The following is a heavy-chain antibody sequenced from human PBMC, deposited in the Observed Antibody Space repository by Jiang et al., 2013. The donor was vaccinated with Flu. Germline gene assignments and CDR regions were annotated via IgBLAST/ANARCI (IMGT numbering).Heavy chain of an antibody. D-gene: IGHD3-22*01. CDR1: GASISSGSFY. V-gene: IGHV4-39*07. CDR2: VYYNGNT. J-gene: IGHJ4*02. CDR3: AGAPSRKFVSSPWLSPFDY. Sequence: TCTVSGASISSGSFYGGWVRQSPGKGLEWIGSVYYNGNTYYNPSLQSRVTISADMSKNQFSLKLTSVTAADTAVYYCAGAPSRKFVSSPWLSPFDYWAQGILVTVPS.